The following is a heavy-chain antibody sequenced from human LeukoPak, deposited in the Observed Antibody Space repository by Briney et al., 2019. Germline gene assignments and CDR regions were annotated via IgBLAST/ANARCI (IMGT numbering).Heavy chain of an antibody. CDR1: GFAFSSYS. CDR3: AXDXXXYSYAFDY. CDR2: ISYDGSNK. V-gene: IGHV3-30*03. J-gene: IGHJ4*02. Sequence: GGSLGLSCAASGFAFSSYSMNWVRQAPGKGLEWVAVISYDGSNKYYADSVKGRFTISRDNSKNTLYLQMNSLRAEDTAVYYCAXDXXXYSYAFDYWGXGTLVTVS. D-gene: IGHD5-18*01.